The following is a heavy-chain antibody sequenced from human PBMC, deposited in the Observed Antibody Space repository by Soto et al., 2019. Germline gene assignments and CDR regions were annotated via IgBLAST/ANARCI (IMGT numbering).Heavy chain of an antibody. D-gene: IGHD6-19*01. Sequence: GGSLRLSCAASGFTFSSYWMSWVRQAPGKGLEWVANIKQDGSEKYYVDSVKGRFTISRDNAKNSLYLQMNSLRAEDTAVYYCARDFRVAVAGRYWDGMDVWGQGTTVTVSS. CDR3: ARDFRVAVAGRYWDGMDV. CDR2: IKQDGSEK. V-gene: IGHV3-7*01. CDR1: GFTFSSYW. J-gene: IGHJ6*02.